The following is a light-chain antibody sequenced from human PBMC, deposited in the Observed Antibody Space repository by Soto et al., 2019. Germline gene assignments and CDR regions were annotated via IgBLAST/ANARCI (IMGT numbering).Light chain of an antibody. CDR3: QQYNSYPLT. CDR1: QGINNY. Sequence: DIQMTQSPFSLSASVGDRVTITCRASQGINNYLAWFQHKPGRAPKCLIYAASSLQRGVPSKFSGSGSGTDFSLTISSLQPEDFATYYCQQYNSYPLTFGGGTKVEIK. V-gene: IGKV1-16*02. CDR2: AAS. J-gene: IGKJ4*01.